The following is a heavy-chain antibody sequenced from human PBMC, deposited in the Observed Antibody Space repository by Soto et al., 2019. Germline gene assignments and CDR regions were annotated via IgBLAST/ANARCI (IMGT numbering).Heavy chain of an antibody. Sequence: QVQLQQWGAGLFKPSETLSLTCAVYGGSFSAYYWSWIRQPPGKGLEWIGEINHSGSTNYNPSLKIRVTISVDTSKDQFSLKLSSVTAADTAVYYCARGPQWWTDVDALDIWGQGTMVTVSS. D-gene: IGHD2-8*01. CDR3: ARGPQWWTDVDALDI. CDR1: GGSFSAYY. CDR2: INHSGST. V-gene: IGHV4-34*01. J-gene: IGHJ3*02.